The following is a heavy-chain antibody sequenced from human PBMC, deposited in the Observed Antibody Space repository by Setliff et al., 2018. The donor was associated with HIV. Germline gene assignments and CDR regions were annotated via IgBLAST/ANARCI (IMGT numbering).Heavy chain of an antibody. CDR1: GDTFAHYA. Sequence: ASVKVSCKAPGDTFAHYALNWVRQVPGQGLEWMGGINAGNGNTKYSQEFQGRVTITSDTSASTAYLELSSLKSEDMAVYYCARVKTGDPLYFDHWGQGTLVTVSS. CDR2: INAGNGNT. J-gene: IGHJ4*02. D-gene: IGHD7-27*01. V-gene: IGHV1-3*03. CDR3: ARVKTGDPLYFDH.